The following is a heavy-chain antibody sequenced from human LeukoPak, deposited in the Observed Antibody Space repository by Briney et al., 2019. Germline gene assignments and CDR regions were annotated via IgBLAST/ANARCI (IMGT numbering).Heavy chain of an antibody. D-gene: IGHD5-18*01. CDR1: GFTFGSFA. CDR3: GKTTAGYSSGQKPAWPVDY. Sequence: QPGGSLRLSCEASGFTFGSFAMYWVRQAPGKGLDWIAGIFASGGSPHYADSVKGRFTISRDNSKNTVYLQINSLRAEDTAVYYCGKTTAGYSSGQKPAWPVDYWGQGTLVTVSS. J-gene: IGHJ4*02. CDR2: IFASGGSP. V-gene: IGHV3-23*01.